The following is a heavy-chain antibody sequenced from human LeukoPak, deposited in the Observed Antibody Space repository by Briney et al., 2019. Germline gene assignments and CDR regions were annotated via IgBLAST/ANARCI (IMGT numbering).Heavy chain of an antibody. V-gene: IGHV1-18*01. J-gene: IGHJ3*02. CDR1: GYTFTSYG. Sequence: ASVKVSCKASGYTFTSYGISWVRQAPGQGLEWMGWISAYNGNTNYAQKLQGRVTMTTDTTTSTAYMELRSLRSDDTAVYHCARDQYTVWSGSGFDAFDIWGQGTMVTVSS. D-gene: IGHD3-3*01. CDR2: ISAYNGNT. CDR3: ARDQYTVWSGSGFDAFDI.